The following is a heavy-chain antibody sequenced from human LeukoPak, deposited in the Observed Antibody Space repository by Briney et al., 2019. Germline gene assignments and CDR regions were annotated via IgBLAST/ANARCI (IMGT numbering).Heavy chain of an antibody. J-gene: IGHJ4*02. CDR1: GGSISSYY. CDR2: IYYSGST. Sequence: SETLSLTCTVSGGSISSYYWSWIRQPPGKGLEWIGYIYYSGSTNYNPSLKSRVTISVDTSKNQFSLKLSPVTAADTAVYYCARLLWELGTYYFDYWGQGTLVTVSS. CDR3: ARLLWELGTYYFDY. V-gene: IGHV4-59*01. D-gene: IGHD1-26*01.